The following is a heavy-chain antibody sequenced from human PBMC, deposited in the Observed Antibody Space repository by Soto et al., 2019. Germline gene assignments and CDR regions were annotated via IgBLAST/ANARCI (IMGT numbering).Heavy chain of an antibody. Sequence: QVQLQESGPGLVKPSETLSLTCTVSGGSISSYYWSWIRQPPGKGLEWIGDIYYSGSTNYNPSLKRRVTLSLDTPKNHQSLKLSSVTAADTAVYYCARADGYSSGWFYYYYYMDVWGKGTTVTVS. D-gene: IGHD6-13*01. CDR1: GGSISSYY. J-gene: IGHJ6*03. V-gene: IGHV4-59*08. CDR2: IYYSGST. CDR3: ARADGYSSGWFYYYYYMDV.